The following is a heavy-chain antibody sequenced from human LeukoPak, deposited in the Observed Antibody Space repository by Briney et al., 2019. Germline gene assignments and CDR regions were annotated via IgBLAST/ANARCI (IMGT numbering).Heavy chain of an antibody. CDR2: ISSSSSYI. V-gene: IGHV3-21*01. Sequence: GGSLRLSCAASGFTFNTYTMNWVRQAPGKGLEWVSSISSSSSYIYYADSVRGRFTISRDNAKNSLYLQMNSLSAEDTAVYYCARDGSIAAPSGWFDPWGQGTLVIVSS. CDR1: GFTFNTYT. CDR3: ARDGSIAAPSGWFDP. D-gene: IGHD6-6*01. J-gene: IGHJ5*02.